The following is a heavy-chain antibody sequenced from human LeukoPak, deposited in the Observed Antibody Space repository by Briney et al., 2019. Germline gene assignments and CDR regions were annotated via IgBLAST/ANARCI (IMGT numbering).Heavy chain of an antibody. CDR1: GGSISGYY. CDR2: IYTSGST. V-gene: IGHV4-4*07. Sequence: SETLSLTCTVSGGSISGYYWSWIRQPPGKGLEWIGGIYTSGSTNYNPSLKSRVTMSVDTSKNQFSLKLSFVTAADTAVYYCTRLRGSVVVPAAIQTNWFDPWGQGTLVTVSS. CDR3: TRLRGSVVVPAAIQTNWFDP. J-gene: IGHJ5*02. D-gene: IGHD2-2*01.